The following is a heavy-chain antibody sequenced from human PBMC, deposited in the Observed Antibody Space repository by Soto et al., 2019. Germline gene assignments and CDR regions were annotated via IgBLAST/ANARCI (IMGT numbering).Heavy chain of an antibody. CDR1: GFTVSSNY. Sequence: EVQLLESGGGLAQPGGSLRLSCAASGFTVSSNYMSWVRQAPGKGLEWVSVIYSGGSTYYADSVKGRFTISRDNSKNTLYLQMNSLRAEDTAVYYCARGNYYYYGMDVWGQGTTVTVSS. V-gene: IGHV3-53*01. CDR2: IYSGGST. CDR3: ARGNYYYYGMDV. J-gene: IGHJ6*02.